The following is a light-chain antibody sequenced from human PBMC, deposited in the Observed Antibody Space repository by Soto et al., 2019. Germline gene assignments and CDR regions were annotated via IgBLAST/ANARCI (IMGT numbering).Light chain of an antibody. CDR1: QSVSSN. CDR3: QQYNNWPPWT. V-gene: IGKV3-15*01. CDR2: GAS. Sequence: EIVMTQSPATLSVSPGERATLSCRASQSVSSNLACYQQKPGQAPRLHIYGASTRATGIPARFSGSGSGTEFTLTISSLQSEDFAVYYCQQYNNWPPWTFGQGTKVEIK. J-gene: IGKJ1*01.